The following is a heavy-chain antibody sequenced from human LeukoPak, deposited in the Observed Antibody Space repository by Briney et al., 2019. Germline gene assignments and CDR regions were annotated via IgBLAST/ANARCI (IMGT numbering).Heavy chain of an antibody. J-gene: IGHJ6*04. V-gene: IGHV3-21*01. CDR1: GFTFSSYS. Sequence: GGSLRLSCAASGFTFSSYSMNWVRQAPGKGLEWVSSISSGSTYIYYADSVKGRFTISRDNAKNSLYLQMNSLRAEDTAVYYCASNRFGELSLPMDVWGKGTTVTISS. D-gene: IGHD3-10*01. CDR2: ISSGSTYI. CDR3: ASNRFGELSLPMDV.